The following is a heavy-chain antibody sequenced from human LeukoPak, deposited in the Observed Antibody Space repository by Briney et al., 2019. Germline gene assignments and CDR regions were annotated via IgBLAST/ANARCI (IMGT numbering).Heavy chain of an antibody. J-gene: IGHJ3*02. Sequence: PSETLSLTCAVYGGSFSGYYWSWIRQPPGKGLEWIGEINHSGSTNCNTSLKSRVTISVDTSKNQFSLKLSSVTAADTAVYYCATTGRRYFGWTHAFDIWGQGTMVTVSS. D-gene: IGHD3-9*01. CDR3: ATTGRRYFGWTHAFDI. CDR2: INHSGST. CDR1: GGSFSGYY. V-gene: IGHV4-34*01.